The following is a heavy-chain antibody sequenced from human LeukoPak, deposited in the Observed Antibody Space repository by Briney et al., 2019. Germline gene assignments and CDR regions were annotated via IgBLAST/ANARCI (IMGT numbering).Heavy chain of an antibody. D-gene: IGHD6-19*01. CDR3: ARDHSIAVAGSWFDP. Sequence: GASVKVSCKASGYTFTSYYMHWVRQAPGQGLEWMGIINPSGGSTSYAQKFQGRVTMARDTSTSTVYMELSSLRSEDTAVYYCARDHSIAVAGSWFDPWGQGTLVTVSS. J-gene: IGHJ5*02. V-gene: IGHV1-46*01. CDR1: GYTFTSYY. CDR2: INPSGGST.